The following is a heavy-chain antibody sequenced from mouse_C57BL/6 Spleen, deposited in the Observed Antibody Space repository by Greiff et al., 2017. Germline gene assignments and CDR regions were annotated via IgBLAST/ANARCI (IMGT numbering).Heavy chain of an antibody. D-gene: IGHD3-1*01. Sequence: QVQLKQPGAELVRPGSSVKLSCKASGYTFTSYWIHWVKQRPIQGLAWIGNIDPSDSETHYNQKFKDKATLTADKSSSTAYMQLSSLTSEDSAVXYCARSGDGYYFDYWGQGTTLTVSS. CDR2: IDPSDSET. CDR3: ARSGDGYYFDY. V-gene: IGHV1-52*01. CDR1: GYTFTSYW. J-gene: IGHJ2*01.